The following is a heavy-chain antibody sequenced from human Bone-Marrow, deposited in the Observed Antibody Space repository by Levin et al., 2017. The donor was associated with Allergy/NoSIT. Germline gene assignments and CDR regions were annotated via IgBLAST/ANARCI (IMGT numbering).Heavy chain of an antibody. D-gene: IGHD6-13*01. J-gene: IGHJ4*02. CDR2: IYHSGNT. V-gene: IGHV4-59*01. CDR1: GDSISEYY. CDR3: ARDEGIATGGFDN. Sequence: GSLRLSCTVSGDSISEYYWSWIRQPPGKGLEWIGYIYHSGNTNANPSLKSRVTISMDTSKNQFSLKLSSVTAADTAVYYCARDEGIATGGFDNWGQGTLVTVSS.